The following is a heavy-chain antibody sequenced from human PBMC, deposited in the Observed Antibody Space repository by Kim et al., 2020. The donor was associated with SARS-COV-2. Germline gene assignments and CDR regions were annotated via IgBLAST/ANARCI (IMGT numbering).Heavy chain of an antibody. Sequence: GGSLRLSCAASGFTFSSYGMHWVRQAPGKGLEWVAVIWYDGSNKYYADSVKGRFTISRDNSKNTLYLQMNSLRAEDTAVYYCARDVGITMIVVEDAFDIWGQGTMVTASS. V-gene: IGHV3-33*01. J-gene: IGHJ3*02. CDR2: IWYDGSNK. CDR3: ARDVGITMIVVEDAFDI. D-gene: IGHD3-22*01. CDR1: GFTFSSYG.